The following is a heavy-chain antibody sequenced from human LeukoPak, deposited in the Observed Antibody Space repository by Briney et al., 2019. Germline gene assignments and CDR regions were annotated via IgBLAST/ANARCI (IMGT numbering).Heavy chain of an antibody. J-gene: IGHJ5*02. Sequence: GGPLRLSCAASGFTFSSSWMYWLRQSPGKGLVWVSRMNSDVTTISYADSVRGRLTISRDNAQNTLHLQMDSVRVEDTAVYYCARGAPIDHWGQGVLVTVSS. CDR3: ARGAPIDH. CDR2: MNSDVTTI. V-gene: IGHV3-74*01. CDR1: GFTFSSSW.